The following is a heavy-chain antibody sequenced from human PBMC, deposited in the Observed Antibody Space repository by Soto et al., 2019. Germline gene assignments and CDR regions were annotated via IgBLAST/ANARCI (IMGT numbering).Heavy chain of an antibody. V-gene: IGHV4-59*01. CDR3: ARVSSGWYWFDY. CDR1: GGSISSYY. J-gene: IGHJ4*02. Sequence: SSETLSLTCTVPGGSISSYYWSWIRQPPGKGLECIGYIYYSGSTKYNPSLKSRVTISVDTSKNQFSLKLTSVTAADTAVYYCARVSSGWYWFDYWGQGTLVTVSS. D-gene: IGHD6-19*01. CDR2: IYYSGST.